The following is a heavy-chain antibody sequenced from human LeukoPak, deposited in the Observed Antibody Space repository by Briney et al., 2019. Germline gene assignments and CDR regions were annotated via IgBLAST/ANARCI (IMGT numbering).Heavy chain of an antibody. Sequence: ASVKVSCKASDTFSSYGISWVRQAPGQGLEWMGWISGYNDNTKYYAQKFQGRVTMTRNTSISTAYMELSSLRSEDTAVYYCARLGSSWYGVWFDPWGQGTLVTVSS. D-gene: IGHD6-13*01. CDR3: ARLGSSWYGVWFDP. CDR2: ISGYNDNT. J-gene: IGHJ5*02. CDR1: DTFSSYG. V-gene: IGHV1-18*01.